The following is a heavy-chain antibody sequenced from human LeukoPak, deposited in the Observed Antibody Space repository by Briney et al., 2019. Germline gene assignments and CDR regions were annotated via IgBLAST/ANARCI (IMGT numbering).Heavy chain of an antibody. D-gene: IGHD3-10*01. CDR3: ARQGEFGDFDY. CDR2: IYYSGST. J-gene: IGHJ4*02. CDR1: GGSVSSYY. Sequence: KPSETLSLTCSVSGGSVSSYYWSWIRQSPGKGLEWIGYIYYSGSTNYNPTLKSRVTISVDTSKNQFSLKLSSVTAADTAVYYCARQGEFGDFDYWGQGTLVTVSS. V-gene: IGHV4-59*08.